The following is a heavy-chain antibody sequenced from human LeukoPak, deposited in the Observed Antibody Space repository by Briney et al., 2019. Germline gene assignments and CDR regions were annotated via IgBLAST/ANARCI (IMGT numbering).Heavy chain of an antibody. V-gene: IGHV1-46*01. Sequence: ASVRVSCKVSGYTLTELSMHWVREAPGQGLEWMGIINPSAGSISYAQKFQGRVTMTRDTSTSTVYMELSSLRSEDTAVYYCARDQSYYYDSSGYYPGPDAFDIWGQGTMVTVSS. D-gene: IGHD3-22*01. CDR1: GYTLTELS. J-gene: IGHJ3*02. CDR3: ARDQSYYYDSSGYYPGPDAFDI. CDR2: INPSAGSI.